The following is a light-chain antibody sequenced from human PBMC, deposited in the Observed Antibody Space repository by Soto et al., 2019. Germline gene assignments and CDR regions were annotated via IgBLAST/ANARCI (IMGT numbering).Light chain of an antibody. CDR2: DVT. CDR1: SSDVGNYNL. Sequence: QSALAQPRSVSGSPGQSVTISCTGTSSDVGNYNLVSWYQHHPGKAPKLMIYDVTKRPSGVPDRFSASKSGNTASLTISGLQAEDEADYYCCSYAGTYTVGVFGGGTKVTVL. CDR3: CSYAGTYTVGV. V-gene: IGLV2-11*01. J-gene: IGLJ3*02.